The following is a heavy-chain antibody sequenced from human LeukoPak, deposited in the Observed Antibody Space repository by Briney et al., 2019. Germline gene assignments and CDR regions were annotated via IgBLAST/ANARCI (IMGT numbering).Heavy chain of an antibody. D-gene: IGHD7-27*01. V-gene: IGHV4-39*01. Sequence: SETLSLTCTVSGGSVSSSSYYWGWIRQPPGKGLEWIGSIYYSGSTYYNPSLKSRVTISVDTSKNQFSLKLSSVTAADTAVYYCASLRRTGDLPTFDYWGQGTLVTVSS. CDR1: GGSVSSSSYY. CDR3: ASLRRTGDLPTFDY. J-gene: IGHJ4*02. CDR2: IYYSGST.